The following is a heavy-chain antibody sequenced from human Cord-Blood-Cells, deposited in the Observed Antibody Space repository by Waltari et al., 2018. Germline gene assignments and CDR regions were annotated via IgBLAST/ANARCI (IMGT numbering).Heavy chain of an antibody. Sequence: QVQLQESGPGLVKPSQTLSLTCTVSGGSISSGDYYWSWIRQPPGKGLEWIGYIYYSGSTYYNPSLKSRVTISVDTSKDQFSLKLSSVTAADTAVYYCASAMVRGVKAFDYWGQGTLVTVSS. J-gene: IGHJ4*02. CDR3: ASAMVRGVKAFDY. CDR1: GGSISSGDYY. D-gene: IGHD3-10*01. CDR2: IYYSGST. V-gene: IGHV4-30-4*08.